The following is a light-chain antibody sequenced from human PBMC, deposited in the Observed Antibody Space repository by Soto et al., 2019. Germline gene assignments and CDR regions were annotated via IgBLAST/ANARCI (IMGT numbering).Light chain of an antibody. Sequence: EIVLTQSPATLSLSPGERATLSCRASQSVSSYLAWYQQKPGQAPRLLIYDASNRATGIPARFSGSGSCTDFTLTISSLEPEDLAVYYCQQRSNCPPYTFGQGTKLVIK. CDR3: QQRSNCPPYT. J-gene: IGKJ2*01. V-gene: IGKV3-11*01. CDR2: DAS. CDR1: QSVSSY.